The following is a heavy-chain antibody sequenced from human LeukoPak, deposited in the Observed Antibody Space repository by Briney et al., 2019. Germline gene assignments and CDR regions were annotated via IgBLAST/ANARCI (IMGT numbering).Heavy chain of an antibody. D-gene: IGHD3-22*01. Sequence: SQTLSLTCTVSGGSISSGDYSWSWIRQPPGKGLEWIGYIYYSGSTYYNPSLNSRVTISVDTSKNQFSLKLSSVTAADTAVYYCARGGGIYYDSSGYPSWDYWGQGTLVTVSS. V-gene: IGHV4-30-4*01. CDR2: IYYSGST. J-gene: IGHJ4*02. CDR3: ARGGGIYYDSSGYPSWDY. CDR1: GGSISSGDYS.